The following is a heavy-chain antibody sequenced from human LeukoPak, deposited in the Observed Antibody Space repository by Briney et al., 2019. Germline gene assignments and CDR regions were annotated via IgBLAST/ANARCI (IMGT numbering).Heavy chain of an antibody. V-gene: IGHV3-23*05. CDR1: GFTFSSYA. CDR3: AKPHTPFCSGATCYLFDF. J-gene: IGHJ4*02. D-gene: IGHD2-15*01. CDR2: INNNGGST. Sequence: GGSLRISCAASGFTFSSYAMSWVRQAPGKGLEWVSHINNNGGSTSYADSVKGRFTISRDNSKNTLYVQLNSLRAEDTAVYYCAKPHTPFCSGATCYLFDFWGQGTLVTVSS.